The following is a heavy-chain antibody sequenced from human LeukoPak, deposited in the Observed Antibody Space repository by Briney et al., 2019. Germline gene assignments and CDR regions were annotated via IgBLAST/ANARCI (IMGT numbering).Heavy chain of an antibody. CDR2: IYYSGRT. J-gene: IGHJ3*02. CDR1: GGSMNNYF. Sequence: PSETLSLTCTVSGGSMNNYFWIWIRQPPGKGLEWIGYIYYSGRTTYNPSLKSRVTMSVDTSKTQFSLLLSSVTAADTAVYYCARHTPNRGGDAFDIWGQGTMVTVSS. V-gene: IGHV4-59*08. D-gene: IGHD7-27*01. CDR3: ARHTPNRGGDAFDI.